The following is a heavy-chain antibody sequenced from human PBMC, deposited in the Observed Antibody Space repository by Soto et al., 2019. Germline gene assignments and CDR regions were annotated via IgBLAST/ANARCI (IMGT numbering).Heavy chain of an antibody. D-gene: IGHD1-26*01. CDR3: AIDYLVGCTLCWFDP. Sequence: VQLLESGGGLVQPGGSLRLSCAASGFSFSSSALSWVRQAPGKGLEWVSSISGGLSNTYYADSVKGRFTISRDSSPTTLALQMNSLSADDTAVYFCAIDYLVGCTLCWFDPWGQVTLVTVSS. CDR2: ISGGLSNT. V-gene: IGHV3-23*01. J-gene: IGHJ5*02. CDR1: GFSFSSSA.